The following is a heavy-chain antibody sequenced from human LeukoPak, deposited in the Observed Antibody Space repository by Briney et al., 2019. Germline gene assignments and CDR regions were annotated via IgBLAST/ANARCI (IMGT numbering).Heavy chain of an antibody. CDR1: GHTYSRYD. Sequence: GGSLTLPCAACGHTYSRYDMHGLRQATDKGLEWVTVISYDGSNILYADSVKGRFTISRENSKNPLYLQMNSLRAEDKAVYYCAGELDYYGMDVWGQGTTVTVSS. CDR3: AGELDYYGMDV. J-gene: IGHJ6*02. V-gene: IGHV3-30-3*01. CDR2: ISYDGSNI.